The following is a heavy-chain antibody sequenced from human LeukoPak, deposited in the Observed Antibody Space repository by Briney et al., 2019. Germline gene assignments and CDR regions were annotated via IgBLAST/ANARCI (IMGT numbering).Heavy chain of an antibody. Sequence: GASVTVSCKASGYTFTVYYMHWVRQAPGQGLEWMGWINPNSGGTNYAQKFQGRVTMTRDTSISTAYMELSRLRSDDTAVYYCARGIIAYSGSYQPNWFDPWGQGTLVTVSS. V-gene: IGHV1-2*02. D-gene: IGHD1-26*01. CDR3: ARGIIAYSGSYQPNWFDP. CDR1: GYTFTVYY. J-gene: IGHJ5*02. CDR2: INPNSGGT.